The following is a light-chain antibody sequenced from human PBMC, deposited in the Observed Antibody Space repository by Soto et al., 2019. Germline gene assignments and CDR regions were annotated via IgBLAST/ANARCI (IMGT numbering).Light chain of an antibody. Sequence: DIQMTQSPSSLSASVGDRITITCRASQSISSYLNWYQQKPGKAPKLLIYAASSLQSGVPSRFSGSGSGTDFTLTISSLQPEDFATYYSHQSYSTPWMFGQGTTVESK. V-gene: IGKV1-39*01. CDR3: HQSYSTPWM. J-gene: IGKJ1*01. CDR2: AAS. CDR1: QSISSY.